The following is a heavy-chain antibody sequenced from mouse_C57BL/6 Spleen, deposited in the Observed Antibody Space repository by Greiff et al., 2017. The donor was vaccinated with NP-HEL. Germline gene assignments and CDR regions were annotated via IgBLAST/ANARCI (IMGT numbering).Heavy chain of an antibody. CDR3: ARRGGCYEDY. Sequence: VQLQQSGAELVRPGTSVKVSCKASGYAFTNYLIEWVKQRPGQGLEWIGVINPGSGGTNYNEKFKGKATLTADKSSSTAYMQLSSLTSEDSAVYFCARRGGCYEDYWGQGTTLTVSS. CDR2: INPGSGGT. J-gene: IGHJ2*01. D-gene: IGHD1-1*02. CDR1: GYAFTNYL. V-gene: IGHV1-54*01.